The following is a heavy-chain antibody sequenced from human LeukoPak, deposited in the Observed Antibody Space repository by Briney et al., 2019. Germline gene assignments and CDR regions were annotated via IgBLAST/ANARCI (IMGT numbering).Heavy chain of an antibody. D-gene: IGHD2-21*01. CDR3: AKDVGDCGGDCYVFDY. V-gene: IGHV3-30*18. J-gene: IGHJ4*02. CDR1: GFTFSSYG. Sequence: AGRSLRLSCAASGFTFSSYGMHWVRQAPGKGLEWVAVISYDGSNKYYADSVKGRFTISRDNSKNTLYLQMNSLRAEDTAVYYCAKDVGDCGGDCYVFDYWGQGTLVTVSS. CDR2: ISYDGSNK.